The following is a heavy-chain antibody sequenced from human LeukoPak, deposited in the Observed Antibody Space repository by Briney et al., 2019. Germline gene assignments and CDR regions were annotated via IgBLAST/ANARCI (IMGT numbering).Heavy chain of an antibody. J-gene: IGHJ4*02. CDR2: ISGSGGST. CDR3: AKVLHCSGGSCYSSGWYFDY. Sequence: QTGGSLRLSCAASGFTFSSYAMSWVRQAPGKGLEWVSAISGSGGSTYYADSVKGRFTISRDNSKNTLYLQMNSLRAEDTAVYYCAKVLHCSGGSCYSSGWYFDYWGQGTLVTVSS. V-gene: IGHV3-23*01. D-gene: IGHD2-15*01. CDR1: GFTFSSYA.